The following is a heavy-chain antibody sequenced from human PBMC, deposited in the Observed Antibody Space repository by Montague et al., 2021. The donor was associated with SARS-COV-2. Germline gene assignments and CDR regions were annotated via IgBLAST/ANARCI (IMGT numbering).Heavy chain of an antibody. Sequence: SETLSLTCTVSGYSISSGYYWGWIRQPPGKGLEWIGSIYHSGSTYYNPSLTSRVTMSVDTSKNQFSLKVNSVTAADTAVYYCARHYSATLPAVYWGQGTLVTVSS. CDR1: GYSISSGYY. CDR2: IYHSGST. V-gene: IGHV4-38-2*02. CDR3: ARHYSATLPAVY. J-gene: IGHJ4*02. D-gene: IGHD2-15*01.